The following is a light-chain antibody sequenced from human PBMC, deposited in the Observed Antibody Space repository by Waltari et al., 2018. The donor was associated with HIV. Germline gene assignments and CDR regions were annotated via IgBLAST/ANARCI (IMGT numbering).Light chain of an antibody. V-gene: IGLV2-8*01. J-gene: IGLJ2*01. CDR3: SSYAGPNHLL. Sequence: QSALTQPPSASGSPGPSVTFSCTGTSSDAGSYTFVSWYQQRPGNAPKLIIYGVNQRPSGVPDRFSGSKSGNTASLTVSGLQADDEADYYCSSYAGPNHLLFGGGTKLTVL. CDR1: SSDAGSYTF. CDR2: GVN.